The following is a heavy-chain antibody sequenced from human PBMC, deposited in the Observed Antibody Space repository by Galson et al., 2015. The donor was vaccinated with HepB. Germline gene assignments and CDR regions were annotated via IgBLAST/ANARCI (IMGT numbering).Heavy chain of an antibody. V-gene: IGHV7-4-1*02. CDR2: INTNTGNP. J-gene: IGHJ4*02. D-gene: IGHD6-13*01. CDR3: AREMSSSWSYYFDY. CDR1: GYTFTSYA. Sequence: SVKVSCKASGYTFTSYAMNWVRQAPGQGLEWMGWINTNTGNPTYAQGFTGRFVFSLDTSVSTAYLQISSLKAEDTAVYYCAREMSSSWSYYFDYWGQGTLVTVSS.